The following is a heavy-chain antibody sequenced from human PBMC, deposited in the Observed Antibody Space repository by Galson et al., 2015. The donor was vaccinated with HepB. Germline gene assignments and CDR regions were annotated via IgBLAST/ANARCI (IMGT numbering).Heavy chain of an antibody. CDR3: AKDLGIGYSYGPLHPTMSGFDY. D-gene: IGHD5-18*01. CDR2: ISYDGSNK. V-gene: IGHV3-30*18. Sequence: SLRLSCAASGFTFSSYGMHWVRQAPGKGLEWVAVISYDGSNKYYADSVKGRFTISRDNSKNTLYLQMNSLRAEDTAVYYCAKDLGIGYSYGPLHPTMSGFDYWGQGTLVTVSS. CDR1: GFTFSSYG. J-gene: IGHJ4*02.